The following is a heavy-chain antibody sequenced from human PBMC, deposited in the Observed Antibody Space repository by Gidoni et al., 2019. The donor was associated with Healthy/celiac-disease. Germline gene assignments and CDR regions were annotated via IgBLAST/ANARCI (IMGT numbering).Heavy chain of an antibody. CDR3: ARFREGWFDP. J-gene: IGHJ5*02. V-gene: IGHV3-30*04. D-gene: IGHD3-10*01. Sequence: QVQLVESGGGVVQPGRSLRLSCAASGFTFSSYAMHWVRQAPGKGLEWVAVISYDGSNKYYADSVKGRFTISRDNSKNTLYLQMNSLRAEDTAVYYCARFREGWFDPWGQGTLVTVSS. CDR2: ISYDGSNK. CDR1: GFTFSSYA.